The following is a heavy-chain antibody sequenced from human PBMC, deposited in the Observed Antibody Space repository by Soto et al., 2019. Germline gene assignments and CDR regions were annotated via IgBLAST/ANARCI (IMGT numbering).Heavy chain of an antibody. D-gene: IGHD6-25*01. CDR1: GYTFTGYD. Sequence: ASVKVSCKASGYTFTGYDMHWVRQAPGQGLEWMGWINPNSGGTNYAQKFQGWVTMTRDTSISTAYMELSRLRSDDTAVYYCARSIVAANWFDLWGQGTLVTVSS. CDR3: ARSIVAANWFDL. J-gene: IGHJ5*02. CDR2: INPNSGGT. V-gene: IGHV1-2*04.